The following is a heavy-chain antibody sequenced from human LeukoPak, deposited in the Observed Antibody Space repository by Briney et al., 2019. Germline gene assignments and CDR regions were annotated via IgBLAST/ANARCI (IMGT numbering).Heavy chain of an antibody. CDR1: GYSFTSYW. J-gene: IGHJ4*02. CDR2: IYPGDSDT. Sequence: GESLKISCKGSGYSFTSYWIGWVRQMPGKGLEWMGIIYPGDSDTRYSPSFQGQVTISADKSISTAYLQWSSLKASDTAMYYCARRFSPVAANPSLDYWGQGTLVTVSS. CDR3: ARRFSPVAANPSLDY. D-gene: IGHD2-15*01. V-gene: IGHV5-51*01.